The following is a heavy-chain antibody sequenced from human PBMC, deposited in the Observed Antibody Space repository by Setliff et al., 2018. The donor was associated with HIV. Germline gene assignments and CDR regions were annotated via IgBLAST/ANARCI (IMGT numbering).Heavy chain of an antibody. V-gene: IGHV4-38-2*01. CDR3: ARSDVLEFLEWSPEGCFDP. CDR1: GYSVNSGYY. Sequence: SETLSLTCAVSGYSVNSGYYWGWIRQPPGKGLEWIGTIYHSGSTYYNPSLKSRVTISVDMSKNQFSLKVNSVSAADTAVYYCARSDVLEFLEWSPEGCFDPWGQGTLVTVSS. CDR2: IYHSGST. D-gene: IGHD3-3*02. J-gene: IGHJ5*02.